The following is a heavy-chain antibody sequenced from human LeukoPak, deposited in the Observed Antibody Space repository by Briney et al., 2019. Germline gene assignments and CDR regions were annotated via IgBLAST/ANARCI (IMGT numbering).Heavy chain of an antibody. J-gene: IGHJ4*02. Sequence: ASVKVSCKASGYTFTSYGISWVRQAPGQGLEWMGWISAYNGNRDYAQKFLGRVTMTTDTSTSRAYMELRSLRSDDTAVYYCARVLYGSGSSFLWGQGTLVTVSS. CDR1: GYTFTSYG. D-gene: IGHD3-10*01. CDR3: ARVLYGSGSSFL. CDR2: ISAYNGNR. V-gene: IGHV1-18*01.